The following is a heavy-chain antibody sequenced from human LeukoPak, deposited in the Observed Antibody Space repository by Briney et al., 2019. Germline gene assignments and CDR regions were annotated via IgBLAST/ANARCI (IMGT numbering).Heavy chain of an antibody. CDR2: IFSGGST. V-gene: IGHV3-66*01. D-gene: IGHD3-9*01. Sequence: GGSLRLSCAVSGFTVSSNYMSWVRQAPGKGLEWVSVIFSGGSTYYADSVKGRFTISRDDSKNTVYLQMNSLRAEDTSVYYCAREGDYYDILTGYYNGYFDYWGQGTLVTVSS. J-gene: IGHJ4*02. CDR1: GFTVSSNY. CDR3: AREGDYYDILTGYYNGYFDY.